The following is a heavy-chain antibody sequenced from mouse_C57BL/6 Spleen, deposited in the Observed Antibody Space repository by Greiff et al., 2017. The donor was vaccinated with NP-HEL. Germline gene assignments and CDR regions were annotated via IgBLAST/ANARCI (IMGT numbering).Heavy chain of an antibody. V-gene: IGHV1-82*01. CDR3: ARWDEGY. Sequence: VQLQQSGPELVKPGASVKISCKASGYAFSSSWMNWVKQRPGKGLEWIGRIYPGDGDTNDNGKFKGKATLTADKSSSTAYMQLSSLTSEDAAVYFCARWDEGYWGQGTTLTVSS. J-gene: IGHJ2*01. CDR1: GYAFSSSW. CDR2: IYPGDGDT. D-gene: IGHD4-1*01.